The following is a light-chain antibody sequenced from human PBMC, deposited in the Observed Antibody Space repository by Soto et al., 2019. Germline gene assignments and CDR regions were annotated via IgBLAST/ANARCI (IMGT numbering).Light chain of an antibody. J-gene: IGKJ1*01. CDR1: QSVSSN. CDR3: QQYNNWPRT. CDR2: GAS. Sequence: IVMTQSAATLSVSPGERATLACRASQSVSSNLAWYQQKLGQAPRLLIYGASTRATGIPARFSGSGSGTEFTLTISSLQSEDFAVYYCQQYNNWPRTFGQGTKVDIK. V-gene: IGKV3-15*01.